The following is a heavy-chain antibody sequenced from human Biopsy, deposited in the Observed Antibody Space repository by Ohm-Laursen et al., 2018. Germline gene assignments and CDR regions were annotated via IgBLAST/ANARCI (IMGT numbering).Heavy chain of an antibody. CDR2: IDWNRGSI. CDR1: RFTFEDYA. J-gene: IGHJ6*02. V-gene: IGHV3-9*01. D-gene: IGHD6-6*01. CDR3: ARDSSRRAREGGMDV. Sequence: SLRLSCAASRFTFEDYAMHWVRLTPGKGLEWVSGIDWNRGSIAYGDSVKGRFTISRDNGKNFLYLQMNSLRVEDTAVYYCARDSSRRAREGGMDVWGQGTTVTVSS.